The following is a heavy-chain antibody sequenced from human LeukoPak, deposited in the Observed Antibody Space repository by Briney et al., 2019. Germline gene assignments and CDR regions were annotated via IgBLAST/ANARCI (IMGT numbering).Heavy chain of an antibody. D-gene: IGHD3-22*01. CDR2: IYYSGST. CDR3: ARERVSDYYDSSGYDY. J-gene: IGHJ4*02. V-gene: IGHV4-31*03. Sequence: SETLSLTCTVSGGSISSGGYYWSWIRQHPGTGLEWIGYIYYSGSTYYNPSLKSRVTISVDTSKNQFSLKLSSVTAADTAVYYCARERVSDYYDSSGYDYWGQGTLVTVSS. CDR1: GGSISSGGYY.